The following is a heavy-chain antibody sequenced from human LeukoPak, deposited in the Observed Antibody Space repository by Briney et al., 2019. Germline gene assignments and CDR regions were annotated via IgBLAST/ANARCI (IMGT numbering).Heavy chain of an antibody. Sequence: SETLSLTCTVSGGSISSSSYYWGWIRQPPGKGLEWTGSIYYSGSTYYNPSLKSRVTISVDTSKNQFSLKLSSVTAADTAVYYCARGGKRNWDYYYMDVWGKGTTVTVSS. D-gene: IGHD4-23*01. CDR1: GGSISSSSYY. CDR3: ARGGKRNWDYYYMDV. J-gene: IGHJ6*03. CDR2: IYYSGST. V-gene: IGHV4-39*07.